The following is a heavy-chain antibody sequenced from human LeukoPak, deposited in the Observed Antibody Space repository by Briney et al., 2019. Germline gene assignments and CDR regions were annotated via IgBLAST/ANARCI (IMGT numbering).Heavy chain of an antibody. Sequence: GGSLRLSCAASGFTFSSYSMNWVRQAPGKGLEWVSSISSSSSYIYYADSVKGRFTISRDNAKNSLYLQMNSLRGEDTAVYYCARVLGGDTGGFDYWGQGTLVTVSS. CDR1: GFTFSSYS. CDR3: ARVLGGDTGGFDY. J-gene: IGHJ4*02. CDR2: ISSSSSYI. D-gene: IGHD3-16*01. V-gene: IGHV3-21*01.